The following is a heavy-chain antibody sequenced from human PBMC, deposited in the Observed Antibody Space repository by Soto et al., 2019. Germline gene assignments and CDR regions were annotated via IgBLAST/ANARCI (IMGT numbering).Heavy chain of an antibody. CDR3: ARGGVFQPLYWFDP. CDR1: GGSISSYY. J-gene: IGHJ5*02. D-gene: IGHD2-2*01. Sequence: QVQLQESGPGLVKPSETLSLTCTVSGGSISSYYWSWIRQPPGKGLEWIGYIYYTGSTNYNPSLKSRVTISVDTSKNQFSLRLSSVTAADTAVYYCARGGVFQPLYWFDPWGQGTLVTVSS. CDR2: IYYTGST. V-gene: IGHV4-59*01.